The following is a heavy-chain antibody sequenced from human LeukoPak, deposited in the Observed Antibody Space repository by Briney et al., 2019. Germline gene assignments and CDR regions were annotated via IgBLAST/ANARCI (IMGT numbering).Heavy chain of an antibody. CDR2: ISRDGLTK. CDR3: AKEGTWGNWYFDL. J-gene: IGHJ2*01. CDR1: GFTVRNYG. V-gene: IGHV3-30*18. D-gene: IGHD3-16*01. Sequence: GGSLSLSCTASGFTVRNYGMHWVRQAPGKGLEWVAVISRDGLTKYYADSVKGRFTLHRDNSRNTLYLEMNSLRDEDTAVYYCAKEGTWGNWYFDLWGRGTLVIVTS.